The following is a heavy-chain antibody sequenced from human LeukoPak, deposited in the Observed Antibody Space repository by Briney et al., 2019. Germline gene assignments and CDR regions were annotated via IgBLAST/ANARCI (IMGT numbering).Heavy chain of an antibody. CDR2: IYDSGNT. CDR3: ARETSLMGYASGLGFNY. Sequence: PSETLSLTCTVSGGSVSSWYWSWIRQPPGKGLEWIGYIYDSGNTKYNPSLKSRVTISIDTPKNQFSLKLTSVTAADTATYYCARETSLMGYASGLGFNYWGQGILVTVSS. V-gene: IGHV4-59*02. CDR1: GGSVSSWY. D-gene: IGHD6-19*01. J-gene: IGHJ4*02.